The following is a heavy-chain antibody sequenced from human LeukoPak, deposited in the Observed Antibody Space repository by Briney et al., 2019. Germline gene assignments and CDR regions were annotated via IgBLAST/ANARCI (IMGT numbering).Heavy chain of an antibody. CDR1: GGSFSGYY. D-gene: IGHD3-10*01. CDR3: ARGTVRGAEDY. Sequence: PSETLSLTCAVYGGSFSGYYWSWIRQPPGKGLEWIGEINHSGSTNYNPSLKSRVTISVDTSKNQFPLKLSSVTAADTAVYYCARGTVRGAEDYWGQGTLVTVSS. J-gene: IGHJ4*02. V-gene: IGHV4-34*01. CDR2: INHSGST.